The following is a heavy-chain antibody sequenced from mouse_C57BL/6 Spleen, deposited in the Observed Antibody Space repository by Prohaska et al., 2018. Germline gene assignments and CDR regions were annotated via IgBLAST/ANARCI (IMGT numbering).Heavy chain of an antibody. CDR1: GIDFSRYW. D-gene: IGHD4-1*01. CDR3: ASPNWDWYFDV. Sequence: EVKLLQSGGGLVQPGGSLKLSCAASGIDFSRYWMSWVRRAPGKGLEWIGEINPDSSTINYAPSLKDKFIISRDNAKNTLYLQMSKVRSEDTDHYYCASPNWDWYFDVWGTGTTVTVSS. V-gene: IGHV4-1*01. CDR2: INPDSSTI. J-gene: IGHJ1*03.